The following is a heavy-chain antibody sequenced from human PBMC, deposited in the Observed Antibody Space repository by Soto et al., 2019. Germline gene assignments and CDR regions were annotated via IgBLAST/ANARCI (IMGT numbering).Heavy chain of an antibody. V-gene: IGHV1-18*01. Sequence: QVQLVQSGAEVKKPGASVKVSCKASCFTFTIYGISWVRQAPGKGLEWMGWISAYNGYTNHAQKLQGRVTRTTDTSPSTAYMELMSLRSDDTAVYYCARGPPPMDACGQVTTVTVSS. J-gene: IGHJ6*02. CDR2: ISAYNGYT. CDR1: CFTFTIYG. CDR3: ARGPPPMDA.